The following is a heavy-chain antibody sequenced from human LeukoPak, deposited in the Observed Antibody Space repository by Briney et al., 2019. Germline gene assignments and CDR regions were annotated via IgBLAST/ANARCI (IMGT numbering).Heavy chain of an antibody. Sequence: GASVKVSCKASGYTFTSYYIHWVRQAPGQGLEWMGIINPNGGSTSYAQKFQGRVTMTRDTSTSTAYMELSSLRSEDTAVYYCARLYDSSGYYERDFDYWGQGTLVTVSS. CDR3: ARLYDSSGYYERDFDY. J-gene: IGHJ4*02. D-gene: IGHD3-22*01. CDR2: INPNGGST. CDR1: GYTFTSYY. V-gene: IGHV1-46*01.